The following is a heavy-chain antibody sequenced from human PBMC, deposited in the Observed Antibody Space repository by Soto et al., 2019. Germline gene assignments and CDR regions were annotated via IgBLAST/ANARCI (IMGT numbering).Heavy chain of an antibody. CDR2: IYYSGST. CDR3: ARAFVAAAGTRRWFDP. Sequence: SETLSLTCTVSGGSISSGSYYWNWIRQPPGRGLEWIGHIYYSGSTYYNPSLKSRLTISVDTSKNHFSLRLTSVTAADTAVYYCARAFVAAAGTRRWFDPWGQGTLVTVSS. CDR1: GGSISSGSYY. V-gene: IGHV4-30-4*08. D-gene: IGHD6-13*01. J-gene: IGHJ5*02.